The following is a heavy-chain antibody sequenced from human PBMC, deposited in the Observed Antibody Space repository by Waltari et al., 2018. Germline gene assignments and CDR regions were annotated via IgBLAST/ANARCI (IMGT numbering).Heavy chain of an antibody. CDR3: ARVSGAVAGAFDY. CDR1: GFTFSSYS. CDR2: MSSSSSYI. D-gene: IGHD6-19*01. Sequence: EVQLVESGGGLVKPGGSLRLSCAASGFTFSSYSMNWVRRAPGKGLEWVSSMSSSSSYIYYADSVKGRFTISRDNAKNSLYLQMNSLRAEDTAVYYCARVSGAVAGAFDYWGQGTLVTVSS. J-gene: IGHJ4*02. V-gene: IGHV3-21*01.